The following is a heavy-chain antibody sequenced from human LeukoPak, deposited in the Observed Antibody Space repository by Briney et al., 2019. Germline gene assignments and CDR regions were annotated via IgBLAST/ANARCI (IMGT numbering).Heavy chain of an antibody. V-gene: IGHV3-7*01. CDR1: GFNFSSYW. D-gene: IGHD3-16*01. CDR3: AGERFDYVWGSYPTTLYYYMDV. CDR2: IKQDRSEE. J-gene: IGHJ6*03. Sequence: GSLLLSCVASGFNFSSYWMTWVRQAPGKGLEWVANIKQDRSEEYYVDSVRGRFTISRDNAKNSLFLQMTSLRAEDTAVYYCAGERFDYVWGSYPTTLYYYMDVWGKGTTVTVSS.